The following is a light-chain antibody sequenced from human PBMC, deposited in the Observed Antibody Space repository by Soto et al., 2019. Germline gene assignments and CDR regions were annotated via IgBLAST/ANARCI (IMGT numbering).Light chain of an antibody. CDR1: QSISLW. CDR3: QHYKDYSWT. J-gene: IGKJ1*01. Sequence: DIHMTQSPSTLSASVGDRVTITCRASQSISLWVAWYQQKPGRAPNLLIYKTSSLETGVPSRLSGSGSGTEFTLTISSLQPDDFATYDCQHYKDYSWTFGQGTKVEVK. V-gene: IGKV1-5*03. CDR2: KTS.